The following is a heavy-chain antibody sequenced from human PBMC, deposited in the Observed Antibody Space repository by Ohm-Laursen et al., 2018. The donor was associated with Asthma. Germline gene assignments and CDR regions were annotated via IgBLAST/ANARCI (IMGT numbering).Heavy chain of an antibody. Sequence: GASVKVSCKPLGGPFSTSVFGWVRQVPGQGLEWLGGLNSVFGTSTYAQKFHDRFTITADEYTSTVNMTLSSLTSEDTAVYYCARKAGSCIVSTCYSLDFWGQGTLVTVSS. CDR2: LNSVFGTS. D-gene: IGHD2-15*01. CDR3: ARKAGSCIVSTCYSLDF. V-gene: IGHV1-69*13. CDR1: GGPFSTSV. J-gene: IGHJ4*02.